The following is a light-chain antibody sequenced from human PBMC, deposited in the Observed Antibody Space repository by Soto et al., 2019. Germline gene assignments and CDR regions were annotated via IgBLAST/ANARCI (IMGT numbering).Light chain of an antibody. CDR2: AAS. V-gene: IGKV1-27*01. Sequence: DIQMTQSPSSLSSSVGDRVTITCRASQGISNSLAWYQQKPGKVPSLLIYAASALQSGVPSRFSGSGSGTEFTLTISSMQPADVSTFYCQKYNSAPPWTFGQGTKVEIK. J-gene: IGKJ1*01. CDR1: QGISNS. CDR3: QKYNSAPPWT.